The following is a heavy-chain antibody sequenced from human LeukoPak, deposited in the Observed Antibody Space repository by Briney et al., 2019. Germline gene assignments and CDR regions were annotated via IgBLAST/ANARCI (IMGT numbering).Heavy chain of an antibody. CDR1: GGTFSSYA. Sequence: ASVKVSCKASGGTFSSYAIGWVRQAPGQGLEWMGGIIPIFGTANYAQKFQGRVTITADKSTSTAYMELSSLRSEDTAVYYCARDSALDGSGSYYNYWGQGTLVTVSS. D-gene: IGHD3-10*01. CDR2: IIPIFGTA. CDR3: ARDSALDGSGSYYNY. V-gene: IGHV1-69*06. J-gene: IGHJ4*02.